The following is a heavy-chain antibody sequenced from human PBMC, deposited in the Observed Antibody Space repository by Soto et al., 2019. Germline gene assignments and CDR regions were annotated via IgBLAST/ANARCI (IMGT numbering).Heavy chain of an antibody. CDR2: ISSSSSYI. V-gene: IGHV3-21*01. D-gene: IGHD3-16*01. CDR1: GFTFSSYG. Sequence: EVQLVESGGGLVKPGGSLRLSCAASGFTFSSYGMNWVRQAPGKGLEWVSPISSSSSYIYYADSVKGRFTISRDNAKNSLYWQMNRPIAEDAAVFYWGGEGGRRGGGCFDLWGRGTLVTVSS. CDR3: GGEGGRRGGGCFDL. J-gene: IGHJ2*01.